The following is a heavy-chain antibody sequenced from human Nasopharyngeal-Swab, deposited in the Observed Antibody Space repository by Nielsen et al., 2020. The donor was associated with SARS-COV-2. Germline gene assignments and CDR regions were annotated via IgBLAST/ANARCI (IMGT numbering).Heavy chain of an antibody. CDR3: ARGPWLRLKGFDFDY. V-gene: IGHV1-2*06. J-gene: IGHJ4*02. Sequence: ASVKVSCKASGYTFTGYYMHWVRQAPGQGLEWMGRINPNSGGTNSAQKFQGRVTMTRDTSISTAYMELSSLRSEDTAVYYCARGPWLRLKGFDFDYWGQGTLVTVSS. CDR1: GYTFTGYY. D-gene: IGHD5-12*01. CDR2: INPNSGGT.